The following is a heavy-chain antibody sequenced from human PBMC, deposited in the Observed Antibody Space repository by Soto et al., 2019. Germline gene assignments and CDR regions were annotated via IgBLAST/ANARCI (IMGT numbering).Heavy chain of an antibody. Sequence: GGSLRLSCAASGFTFWTHAIRWVRQAPGKGLEWVAVISYDGSDKQYADSVKGRFTISRDNAKNSLYLQMNSLRAEDTAVYYCARATVVTPAWYFDLWGRGTLVTVSS. D-gene: IGHD4-17*01. CDR1: GFTFWTHA. CDR2: ISYDGSDK. V-gene: IGHV3-30*04. J-gene: IGHJ2*01. CDR3: ARATVVTPAWYFDL.